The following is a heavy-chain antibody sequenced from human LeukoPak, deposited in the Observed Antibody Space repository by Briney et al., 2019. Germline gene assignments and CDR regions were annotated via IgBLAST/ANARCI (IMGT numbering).Heavy chain of an antibody. CDR2: IRHDGSNK. CDR1: GFTFSSYG. J-gene: IGHJ4*02. V-gene: IGHV3-30*02. D-gene: IGHD1-26*01. CDR3: AKGAASIVGAKGLDY. Sequence: PGGSLRLSCAASGFTFSSYGMHWVRQAPGKGLEWVAFIRHDGSNKYYADSVKGRFTISRDNSKNTLYLQMNSLRAEDTAVYYCAKGAASIVGAKGLDYWGQGTLVTVSS.